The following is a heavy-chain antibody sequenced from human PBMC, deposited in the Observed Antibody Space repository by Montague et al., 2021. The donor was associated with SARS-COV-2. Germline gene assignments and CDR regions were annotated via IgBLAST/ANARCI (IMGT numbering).Heavy chain of an antibody. V-gene: IGHV4-59*12. CDR1: GGSISDYY. CDR3: ARGTGYDYDFDC. D-gene: IGHD5-12*01. CDR2: IYYNTGNT. Sequence: SETLSLTCSVSGGSISDYYWNWIRQPPGKGLEWIGYIYYNTGNTXXNPXHKSRVTISLDTSKNQFSLTLRPVTAADTALYFCARGTGYDYDFDCWGQGTLVTVSS. J-gene: IGHJ4*02.